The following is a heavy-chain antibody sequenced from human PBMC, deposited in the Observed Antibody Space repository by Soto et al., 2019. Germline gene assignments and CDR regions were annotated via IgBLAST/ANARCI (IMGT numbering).Heavy chain of an antibody. D-gene: IGHD4-17*01. Sequence: GGSLRLSCAASGFTVSNNYMSWVRQAPGKGLEWVSIIYSGGSTYYADSVKGRFTISRHNSKNTLFLQMNSLRTEDTAVYYCAREVYGLPGGYWGQGTLVTVSS. CDR1: GFTVSNNY. J-gene: IGHJ4*02. CDR3: AREVYGLPGGY. V-gene: IGHV3-53*04. CDR2: IYSGGST.